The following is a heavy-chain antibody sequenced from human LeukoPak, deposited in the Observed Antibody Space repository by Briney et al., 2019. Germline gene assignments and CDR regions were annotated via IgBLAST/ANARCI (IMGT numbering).Heavy chain of an antibody. J-gene: IGHJ4*02. Sequence: GGSLRLSCVASGFTFGNYWMTWVRQAPGKGLEWAANIKQDGSKKYYVDSVKGRFTISRDNAKNSLYLQMNSLSAEDTAVYYCAKLLSNSGRFLYWGQGTLVTVSS. V-gene: IGHV3-7*01. D-gene: IGHD4-23*01. CDR1: GFTFGNYW. CDR2: IKQDGSKK. CDR3: AKLLSNSGRFLY.